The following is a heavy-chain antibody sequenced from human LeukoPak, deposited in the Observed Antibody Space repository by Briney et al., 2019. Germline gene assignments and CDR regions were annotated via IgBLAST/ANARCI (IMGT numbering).Heavy chain of an antibody. D-gene: IGHD5-24*01. CDR3: AKGDSPTYYYMDV. V-gene: IGHV3-23*01. J-gene: IGHJ6*03. Sequence: PGGSLRLSCAASGFTFSSYAMSWVRQAPGRGLEWVSAISGSGGSTYYADSVKGRFTISRDNSKNTLYLQMNSLRAEDTAVYYCAKGDSPTYYYMDVWGKGTTVTVSS. CDR1: GFTFSSYA. CDR2: ISGSGGST.